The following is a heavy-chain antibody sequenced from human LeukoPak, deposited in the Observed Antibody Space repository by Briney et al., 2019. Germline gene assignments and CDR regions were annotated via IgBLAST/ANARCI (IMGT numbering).Heavy chain of an antibody. CDR1: GGTFSSYA. Sequence: ASVKVSCKASGGTFSSYAISWVRQAPGQGLEWMGGIILIFGTANYAQKFQGRVTITADESTSTAYMELSSLRSEDTAVYYCARARPGYCSSTSCLGAFDIWGQGTMVTVSS. CDR3: ARARPGYCSSTSCLGAFDI. V-gene: IGHV1-69*01. J-gene: IGHJ3*02. CDR2: IILIFGTA. D-gene: IGHD2-2*01.